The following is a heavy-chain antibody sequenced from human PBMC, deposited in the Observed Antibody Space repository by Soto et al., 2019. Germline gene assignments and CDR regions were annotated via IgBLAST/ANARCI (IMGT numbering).Heavy chain of an antibody. CDR3: AKVLNYYGRGPLKLVS. Sequence: SETLSLTCTASGDSIRGDYWSWIRQPPGKRLEWIAYISYSGTTNYNPSLKSRVTISLDTSNNQLSLKMTSVTAADTAMYYCAKVLNYYGRGPLKLVSWGMGTLDTVS. D-gene: IGHD3-10*02. J-gene: IGHJ5*02. CDR1: GDSIRGDY. V-gene: IGHV4-59*01. CDR2: ISYSGTT.